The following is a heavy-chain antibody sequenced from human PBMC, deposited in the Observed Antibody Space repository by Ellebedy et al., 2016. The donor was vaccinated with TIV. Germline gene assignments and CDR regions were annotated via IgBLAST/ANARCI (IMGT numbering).Heavy chain of an antibody. CDR2: INPDGSSA. CDR1: GFTFSNYW. CDR3: ARAKAGTGSSDY. V-gene: IGHV3-74*01. J-gene: IGHJ4*02. D-gene: IGHD3-10*01. Sequence: GESLKISCAASGFTFSNYWMHWVRQAPGKGLVWLSRINPDGSSASYADSVEGQFTISRDNAKNTLYLQMNSLRVEDTAVYYCARAKAGTGSSDYWGQGTLVTVSS.